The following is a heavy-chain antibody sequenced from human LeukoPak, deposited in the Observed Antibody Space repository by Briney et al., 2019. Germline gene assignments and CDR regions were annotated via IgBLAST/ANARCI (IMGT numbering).Heavy chain of an antibody. D-gene: IGHD2-2*01. Sequence: SQTLSLTCTVSGGSISSGDYYWSWIRQPPGKGLEWIGYIYYSGSTYYNPSLKSRVTISVDTSKNQFSLKLSSVTAADTAVYYCAREGYCSSTSCYLGYDWFAPWGQGTLVTVSS. J-gene: IGHJ5*02. CDR3: AREGYCSSTSCYLGYDWFAP. V-gene: IGHV4-30-4*01. CDR2: IYYSGST. CDR1: GGSISSGDYY.